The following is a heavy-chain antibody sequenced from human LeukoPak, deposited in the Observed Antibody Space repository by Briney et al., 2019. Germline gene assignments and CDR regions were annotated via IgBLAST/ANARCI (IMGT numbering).Heavy chain of an antibody. Sequence: PSETLSLTCTVSGGSISSGSYYWSWIRQPAGKGLELIGRIYTSGSTNYNPSLKSRVTISVDTSKNQFSLKLSSVTAADTAVYYCARDHRITMIVGDWGQGTLVTVSS. CDR3: ARDHRITMIVGD. D-gene: IGHD3-22*01. V-gene: IGHV4-61*02. J-gene: IGHJ4*02. CDR1: GGSISSGSYY. CDR2: IYTSGST.